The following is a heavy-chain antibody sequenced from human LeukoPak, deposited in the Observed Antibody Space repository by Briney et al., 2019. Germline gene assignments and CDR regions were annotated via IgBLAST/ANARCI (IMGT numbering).Heavy chain of an antibody. CDR2: ISGSGGST. D-gene: IGHD1-26*01. CDR3: AKDSQGATGGMGYYYYYYMDV. J-gene: IGHJ6*03. V-gene: IGHV3-23*01. Sequence: GGSLRLSCAASGFTFSSYAMSWVRQAPGKGLEWVSAISGSGGSTYYADSVKGRFTISRDNSKNTLYLQMNSLRAEDTAVYYCAKDSQGATGGMGYYYYYYMDVWGKGTTVTVSS. CDR1: GFTFSSYA.